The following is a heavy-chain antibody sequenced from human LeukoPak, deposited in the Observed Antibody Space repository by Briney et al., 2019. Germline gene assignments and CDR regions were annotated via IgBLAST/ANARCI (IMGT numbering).Heavy chain of an antibody. J-gene: IGHJ2*01. V-gene: IGHV4-34*01. CDR3: ARTPSSENYFPWYFDL. CDR2: INHSGST. CDR1: GGSFSGYY. Sequence: SETLSLTCAVYGGSFSGYYWNWIRQPPGKGLEWIGEINHSGSTNYSASLKSRVTISLDTSKSQFSLKLSSVTAADTAVYYCARTPSSENYFPWYFDLWGRGTLVTVSS. D-gene: IGHD2/OR15-2a*01.